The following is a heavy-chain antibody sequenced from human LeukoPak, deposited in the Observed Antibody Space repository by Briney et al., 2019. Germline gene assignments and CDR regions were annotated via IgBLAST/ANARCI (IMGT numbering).Heavy chain of an antibody. CDR1: GYTFTSYG. J-gene: IGHJ6*03. V-gene: IGHV1-8*03. CDR3: ARRVYYDSSGYPPYYYYMDV. D-gene: IGHD3-22*01. CDR2: MNPNSGNT. Sequence: GASVKVSCKASGYTFTSYGISWVRQATGQGLEWMGWMNPNSGNTGYAQKFQGRVTITRNTSISTAYMELSSLRSEDTAVYYCARRVYYDSSGYPPYYYYMDVWGKGTTVTVSS.